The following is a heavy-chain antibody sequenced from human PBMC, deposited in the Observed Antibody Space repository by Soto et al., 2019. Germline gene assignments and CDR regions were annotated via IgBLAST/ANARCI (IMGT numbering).Heavy chain of an antibody. CDR2: IKSKTDGGTT. J-gene: IGHJ4*02. CDR1: GFTFSNAW. CDR3: TTGPSYYYDSSGSLLMVGSNDY. Sequence: GGSLRLSCAASGFTFSNAWMNWVRQAPGKGLEWVGRIKSKTDGGTTDYAAPVKGRFTISRDDSKNTLYLQMNSLKTEDTAVYYCTTGPSYYYDSSGSLLMVGSNDYWGQGTLVTVSS. V-gene: IGHV3-15*07. D-gene: IGHD3-22*01.